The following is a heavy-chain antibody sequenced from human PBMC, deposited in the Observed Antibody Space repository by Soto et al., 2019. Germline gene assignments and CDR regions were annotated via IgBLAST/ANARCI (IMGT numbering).Heavy chain of an antibody. D-gene: IGHD5-18*01. CDR3: ARDNGFKGMVTGPDAFDF. CDR1: GFTFSSYS. V-gene: IGHV3-21*01. CDR2: ISSSSSYI. Sequence: GGSLRLSCAASGFTFSSYSMNWVRQAPGKGLEWVSSISSSSSYIYYADSVKGRFTISRDNAKNSLYLQMNSLRAEDTAVYYCARDNGFKGMVTGPDAFDFWGQGTMVIVS. J-gene: IGHJ3*01.